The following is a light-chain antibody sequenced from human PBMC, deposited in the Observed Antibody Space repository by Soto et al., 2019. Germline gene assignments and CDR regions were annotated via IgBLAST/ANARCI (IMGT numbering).Light chain of an antibody. CDR1: QSVRSNY. J-gene: IGKJ3*01. V-gene: IGKV3-20*01. CDR3: QQYGSSPPFT. CDR2: GAS. Sequence: EIVLTQSPGTLSLSPGERATLSCRASQSVRSNYLAWYQQRPGQAPRLLIYGASSRATGIPDRFSGSGSGTDFTLTISRLEPEDSAVYYCQQYGSSPPFTFGPGTKVDIK.